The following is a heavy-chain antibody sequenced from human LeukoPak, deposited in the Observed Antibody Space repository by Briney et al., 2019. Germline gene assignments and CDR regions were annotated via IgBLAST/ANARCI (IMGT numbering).Heavy chain of an antibody. D-gene: IGHD3-22*01. CDR2: IYYSGST. CDR1: GGSISSYH. Sequence: SETLSLTCTVSGGSISSYHWSWIRQPPGKGLECIGFIYYSGSTNYNPSLKSRVTISVDTSKNQFSLKLSSVTAADTAAYDCARARNYYDSSDYYFEGDAFDIWGQGTMVTVSS. V-gene: IGHV4-59*01. CDR3: ARARNYYDSSDYYFEGDAFDI. J-gene: IGHJ3*02.